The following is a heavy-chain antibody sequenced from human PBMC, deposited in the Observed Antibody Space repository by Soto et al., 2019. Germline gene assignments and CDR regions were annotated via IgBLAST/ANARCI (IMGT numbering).Heavy chain of an antibody. CDR3: ARVVREQWLVHPLYFDY. D-gene: IGHD6-19*01. CDR1: GFTFSSYS. V-gene: IGHV3-48*02. J-gene: IGHJ4*02. Sequence: VQLVESGGGLVQPGGSLRLSCAASGFTFSSYSMNWVRQAPGKGLEWVSYISSSSSTIYYADSVKGRFTISRDNSKNSLYLQMNSLSDEDTAVYYCARVVREQWLVHPLYFDYGGQGTLVTVSS. CDR2: ISSSSSTI.